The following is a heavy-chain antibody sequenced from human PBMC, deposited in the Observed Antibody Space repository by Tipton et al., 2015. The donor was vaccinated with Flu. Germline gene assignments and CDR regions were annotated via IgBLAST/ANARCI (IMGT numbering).Heavy chain of an antibody. CDR3: ARDYSGGYSYGYVDYYGMDV. Sequence: SLRLSCAASGFTFSNYEMNWVRQAPGEGLEWISYISSSGTTIYYADSVKGRLTISRDNAKNSLYLQMNSLRAEDTAVYYCARDYSGGYSYGYVDYYGMDVWGQGTPVTVSS. D-gene: IGHD5-18*01. V-gene: IGHV3-48*03. J-gene: IGHJ6*02. CDR2: ISSSGTTI. CDR1: GFTFSNYE.